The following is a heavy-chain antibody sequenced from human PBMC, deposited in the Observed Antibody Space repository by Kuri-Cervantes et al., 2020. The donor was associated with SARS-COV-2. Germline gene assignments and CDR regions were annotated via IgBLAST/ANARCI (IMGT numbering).Heavy chain of an antibody. CDR3: ARXWRHNDGWFXPGYYMDV. V-gene: IGHV4-34*01. J-gene: IGHJ6*03. D-gene: IGHD6-19*01. CDR2: INYSGTT. CDR1: GXXXSNPL. Sequence: SETLSLTCGXYGXXXSNPLXDWVRQPPGKGLEWIGEINYSGTTNYNPSLKSRVTISVDPSKNLFSLNLTSVTAADTAMYYCARXWRHNDGWFXPGYYMDVWGKGTTVTVSS.